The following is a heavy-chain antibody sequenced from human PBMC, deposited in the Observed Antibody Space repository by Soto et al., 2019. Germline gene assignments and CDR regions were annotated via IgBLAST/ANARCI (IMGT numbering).Heavy chain of an antibody. J-gene: IGHJ4*02. V-gene: IGHV1-18*04. D-gene: IGHD6-19*01. CDR1: VYPLTRHC. CDR3: ATRINSVAGGTFDY. CDR2: ISAYNGNT. Sequence: ALLTGPVNAAVYPLTRHCIVRVRPSPGQGIEWMGWISAYNGNTNYAQKLQGRVTMTTDTSTSTAYMELRSLRSDDTAVYYCATRINSVAGGTFDYWGQGTLVTVSS.